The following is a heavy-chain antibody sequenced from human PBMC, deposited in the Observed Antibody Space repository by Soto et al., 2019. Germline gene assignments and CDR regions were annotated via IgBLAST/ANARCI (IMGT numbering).Heavy chain of an antibody. D-gene: IGHD5-18*01. CDR3: AKDMDTANYYYGMDV. Sequence: QRGGSLRLSCAASGFTFSSYAMSWVRQAPGKGLEWVSAISVSGGSTYYADSVKGRFTISRDNSKNTLYLQMNSLRAEDTAVYYCAKDMDTANYYYGMDVWGQGTTVTVSS. V-gene: IGHV3-23*01. CDR1: GFTFSSYA. J-gene: IGHJ6*02. CDR2: ISVSGGST.